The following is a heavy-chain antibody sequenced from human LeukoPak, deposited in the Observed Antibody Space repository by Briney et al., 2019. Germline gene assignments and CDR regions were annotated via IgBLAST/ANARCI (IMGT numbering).Heavy chain of an antibody. CDR3: VTRLA. Sequence: GGSLRLSCAASGFTVSSNYMSWVRQAPGKGLDWVSMIYSGGSTNYADSVKGRFTISRDSSKNTLYLQMNSLRAEDAAVYYCVTRLAWGQGTLVTVSS. CDR1: GFTVSSNY. V-gene: IGHV3-53*01. J-gene: IGHJ5*02. CDR2: IYSGGST. D-gene: IGHD3-16*01.